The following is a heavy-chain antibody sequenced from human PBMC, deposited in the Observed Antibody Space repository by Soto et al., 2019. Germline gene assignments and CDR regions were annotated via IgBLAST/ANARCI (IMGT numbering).Heavy chain of an antibody. V-gene: IGHV1-8*01. D-gene: IGHD1-7*01. CDR3: ASGGPTGTTSFGRFDP. CDR2: MNTNSGNT. CDR1: GYTFTSYD. J-gene: IGHJ5*02. Sequence: ASVKVSCKASGYTFTSYDINWVRQATGQGLEWMGWMNTNSGNTGYAQKFQGRVTMTRNTSISTAYMELSSLRSEDTAVYYCASGGPTGTTSFGRFDPWGQGTLVTVSS.